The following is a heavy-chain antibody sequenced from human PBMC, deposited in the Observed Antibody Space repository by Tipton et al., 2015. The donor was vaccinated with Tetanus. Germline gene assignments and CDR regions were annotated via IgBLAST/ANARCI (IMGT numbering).Heavy chain of an antibody. D-gene: IGHD6-13*01. V-gene: IGHV4-39*01. CDR1: GGSISSSSYF. CDR3: ARPGGSSWYPHYLDY. CDR2: IYYSGST. J-gene: IGHJ4*02. Sequence: TLSLTCTVSGGSISSSSYFWGWIRQPPGKGLEWIGSIYYSGSTYYNPSLKSRVTISEDTSKNQFSLKLSSVTAADTAVYYCARPGGSSWYPHYLDYCGQGPLVTISS.